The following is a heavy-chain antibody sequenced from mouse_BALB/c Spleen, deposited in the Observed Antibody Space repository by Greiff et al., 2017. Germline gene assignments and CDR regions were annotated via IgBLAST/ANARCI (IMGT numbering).Heavy chain of an antibody. CDR2: IRNKANGYTT. Sequence: EVKLEESGGGLVQPGGSLRLSCATSGFTFTDYYMSWVRQPPGKALEWLGFIRNKANGYTTEYSASVKGRFTISRDNSQSVLYLQMNTLRAEDSATYCCAREVSNWGGFAYWGQGTLVTVSA. D-gene: IGHD4-1*01. CDR1: GFTFTDYY. J-gene: IGHJ3*01. CDR3: AREVSNWGGFAY. V-gene: IGHV7-3*02.